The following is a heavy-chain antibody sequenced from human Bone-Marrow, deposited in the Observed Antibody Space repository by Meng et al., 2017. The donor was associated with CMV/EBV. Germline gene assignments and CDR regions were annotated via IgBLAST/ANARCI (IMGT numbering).Heavy chain of an antibody. V-gene: IGHV1-46*01. D-gene: IGHD1-7*01. CDR1: GYTFTSYY. CDR2: INPSGGST. J-gene: IGHJ4*02. CDR3: ASMTFGITGTNRIFDY. Sequence: ASVKVSCKASGYTFTSYYMHWVRQAPGQGREWMGIINPSGGSTSYAQKFQGRVTMTRDTSTSTVYMELSSLRSEDTAVYYCASMTFGITGTNRIFDYWGQGTLVTVSS.